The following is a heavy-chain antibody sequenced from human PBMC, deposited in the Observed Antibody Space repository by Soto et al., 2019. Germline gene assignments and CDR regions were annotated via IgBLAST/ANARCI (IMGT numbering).Heavy chain of an antibody. CDR3: AGGDAAYGSSCRFHYYGVDV. J-gene: IGHJ6*02. CDR1: GGTFSRYA. V-gene: IGHV1-69*12. D-gene: IGHD6-6*01. Sequence: QVQPVQSGAEVKKPGSSVKVSCKASGGTFSRYAISWVRQAPGQGLEWMGGIITVFGVVNYAQRFQGRLKCTADASPTTLYMELTRLRSVDTAVYYCAGGDAAYGSSCRFHYYGVDVWGQGTTVTVSS. CDR2: IITVFGVV.